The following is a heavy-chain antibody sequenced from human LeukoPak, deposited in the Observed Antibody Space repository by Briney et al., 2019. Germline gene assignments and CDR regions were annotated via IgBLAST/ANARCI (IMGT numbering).Heavy chain of an antibody. CDR2: ISWNSGSI. V-gene: IGHV3-9*01. J-gene: IGHJ4*02. CDR1: DXX. D-gene: IGHD6-13*01. CDR3: AKPYSSSWSDFDY. Sequence: DXXMXXVRXAPXKXLEWVSGISWNSGSIGYADSVKGRFTISRDNAKNSLYLQMNSLRAEDTALYYCAKPYSSSWSDFDYWGQGTLVTVSS.